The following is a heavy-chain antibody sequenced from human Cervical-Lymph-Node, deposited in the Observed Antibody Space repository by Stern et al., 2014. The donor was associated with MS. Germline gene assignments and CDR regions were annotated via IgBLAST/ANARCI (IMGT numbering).Heavy chain of an antibody. J-gene: IGHJ4*02. CDR1: GDSISNDNW. CDR2: VYHTRSA. CDR3: ARDQGFQLMNS. Sequence: QVQLQESGPGLVRPSGTLSLTCAVSGDSISNDNWWSWVRQPPGKGLEWVGEVYHTRSANYARSLKSRVTISVNKSKNQFSLRLTSMTAADTAVYYCARDQGFQLMNSWGQGTLVIVSS. D-gene: IGHD2-2*01. V-gene: IGHV4-4*02.